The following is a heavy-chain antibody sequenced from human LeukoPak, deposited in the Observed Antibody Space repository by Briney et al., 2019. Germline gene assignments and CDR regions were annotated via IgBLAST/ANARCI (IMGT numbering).Heavy chain of an antibody. D-gene: IGHD2-2*02. CDR2: IYCSGST. V-gene: IGHV4-31*03. CDR1: GGSISSGGYY. CDR3: ARERPHCSSTSCYRRFDY. J-gene: IGHJ4*02. Sequence: SETLSLTCTVSGGSISSGGYYWSWIRQHPGKGLEWIGYIYCSGSTYYNPSLKSRVTISVDTSKNQFSLKLSSVTAADTAVYYCARERPHCSSTSCYRRFDYWGQGALVTVSS.